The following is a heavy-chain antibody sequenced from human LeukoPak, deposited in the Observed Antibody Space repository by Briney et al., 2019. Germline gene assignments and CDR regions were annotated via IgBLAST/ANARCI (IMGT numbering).Heavy chain of an antibody. CDR2: IWYDGSNK. Sequence: PGRSLRLSCAASGFTFSSYGMHWVRQAPGKGLEWVAVIWYDGSNKYYADSVKGRFTISRDNSKNTLYLQMNSLRAEDTAVYYCARDSPSSGYSHWGQGTLVTVSS. CDR3: ARDSPSSGYSH. J-gene: IGHJ4*02. D-gene: IGHD3-22*01. V-gene: IGHV3-33*01. CDR1: GFTFSSYG.